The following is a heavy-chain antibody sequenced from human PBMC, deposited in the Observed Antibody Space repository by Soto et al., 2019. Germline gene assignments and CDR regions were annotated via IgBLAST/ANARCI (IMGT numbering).Heavy chain of an antibody. J-gene: IGHJ6*02. Sequence: ASVKVSCKASGYSFTSYYMHWVRQAPGQGLEWMGIINPSGGSTIYAQKFQGRVTMTRDTSTSTVYMELSSLRSEDTAVYYCARGYEIGNYYYTSDYYYGMDVWGQGTTVTVSS. D-gene: IGHD3-22*01. V-gene: IGHV1-46*01. CDR2: INPSGGST. CDR3: ARGYEIGNYYYTSDYYYGMDV. CDR1: GYSFTSYY.